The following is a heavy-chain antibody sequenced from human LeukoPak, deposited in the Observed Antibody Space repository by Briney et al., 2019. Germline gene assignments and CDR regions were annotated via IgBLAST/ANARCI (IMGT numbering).Heavy chain of an antibody. CDR3: ARDSGDCSGGNCYSFDY. J-gene: IGHJ4*02. Sequence: GGSLRLSCAASGFTFSSYSMNWVRQAPGKGLEWVSSISSSSSYIYYADSVKGRFTISRDNAKNSLYLQMNSLIAEDTAVYYCARDSGDCSGGNCYSFDYWGQGTLVTVSS. CDR2: ISSSSSYI. D-gene: IGHD2-15*01. V-gene: IGHV3-21*01. CDR1: GFTFSSYS.